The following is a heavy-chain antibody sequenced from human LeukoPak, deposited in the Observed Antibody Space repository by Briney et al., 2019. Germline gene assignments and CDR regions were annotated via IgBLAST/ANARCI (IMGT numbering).Heavy chain of an antibody. Sequence: ASVKVSCKVSGYTLTELSMHWVRQAPGKGLEWMGGFDPEDGETIYAQKFQGRVTMTEDTSTDTAHMELSSLRSEDTAVYYCATWRYCSSTSCYHLEDYWGQGTLVTVSS. CDR1: GYTLTELS. J-gene: IGHJ4*02. D-gene: IGHD2-2*01. CDR3: ATWRYCSSTSCYHLEDY. CDR2: FDPEDGET. V-gene: IGHV1-24*01.